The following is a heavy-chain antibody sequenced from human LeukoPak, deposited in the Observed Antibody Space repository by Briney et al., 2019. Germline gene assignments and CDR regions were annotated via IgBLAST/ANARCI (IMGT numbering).Heavy chain of an antibody. Sequence: SETLSLTCAVYGGSFSGYYWSWIRQPPGKGLEWIGEINHSGSTNYNPSLKSRVTISVDTSKNRFSLKLSSVTAADTAVYYCARGRPSRITMIIVPRIAFDIWCQGTMVAVSS. D-gene: IGHD3-22*01. J-gene: IGHJ3*02. CDR2: INHSGST. CDR1: GGSFSGYY. CDR3: ARGRPSRITMIIVPRIAFDI. V-gene: IGHV4-34*01.